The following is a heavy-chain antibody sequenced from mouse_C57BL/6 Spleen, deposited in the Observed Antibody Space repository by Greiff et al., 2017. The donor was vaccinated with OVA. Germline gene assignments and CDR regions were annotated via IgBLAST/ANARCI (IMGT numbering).Heavy chain of an antibody. V-gene: IGHV1-55*01. D-gene: IGHD4-1*01. CDR3: ARSDWDDYYAMDY. Sequence: QVQLKESGAELVKPGASVKMSCKASGYTFTSYWITWVKQRPGQGLEWIGDIYPGSGSTNYNEKFKSKATLTVDTSSSTAYMQLSSLTSEDSAVYYCARSDWDDYYAMDYWGQGTSVTVSS. J-gene: IGHJ4*01. CDR1: GYTFTSYW. CDR2: IYPGSGST.